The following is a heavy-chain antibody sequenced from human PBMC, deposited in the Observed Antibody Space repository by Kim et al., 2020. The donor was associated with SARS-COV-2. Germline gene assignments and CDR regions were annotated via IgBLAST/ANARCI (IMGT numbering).Heavy chain of an antibody. D-gene: IGHD2-21*01. V-gene: IGHV4-34*01. Sequence: SETLSLTCAVYGGSFSGYYWSWIRQPPGKGLEWIGEINHSGSTNYNPSLKSRVTISVDTSKNQFSLKLSSVTAADTAVYYCASAQDLNWFDPWGQGTLVTVSS. CDR2: INHSGST. CDR3: ASAQDLNWFDP. CDR1: GGSFSGYY. J-gene: IGHJ5*02.